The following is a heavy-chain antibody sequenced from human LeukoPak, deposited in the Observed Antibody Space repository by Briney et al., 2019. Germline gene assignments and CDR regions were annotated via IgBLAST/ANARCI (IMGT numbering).Heavy chain of an antibody. Sequence: PSETLSLTCAVYGGSFSGYYWSWIRQPPGKGLEWIGEINHSGSTYYNPSLKSRVTISVDTSKNQFSLKLSSETAADTAVYYCASGESYYYGMDVWGQGTTVTVSS. CDR2: INHSGST. CDR1: GGSFSGYY. V-gene: IGHV4-34*01. J-gene: IGHJ6*02. CDR3: ASGESYYYGMDV.